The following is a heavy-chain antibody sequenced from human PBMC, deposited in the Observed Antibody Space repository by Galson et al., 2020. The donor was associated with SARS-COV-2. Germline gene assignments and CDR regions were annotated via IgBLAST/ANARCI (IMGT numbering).Heavy chain of an antibody. Sequence: ASVKVSCKASGYTFTRCGMHWVRQAHGQGLEWMGWINTNTGNPTYAQGFTGRFVFSLDTSVSTAYLQISSLKAEDTAVYYCARDLPDYSGYEIDYWGQGTLVTVSS. V-gene: IGHV7-4-1*02. CDR3: ARDLPDYSGYEIDY. CDR1: GYTFTRCG. J-gene: IGHJ4*02. CDR2: INTNTGNP. D-gene: IGHD5-12*01.